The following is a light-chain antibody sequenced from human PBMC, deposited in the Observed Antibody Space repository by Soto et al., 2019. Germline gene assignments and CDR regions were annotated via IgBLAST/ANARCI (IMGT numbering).Light chain of an antibody. Sequence: IVITQSPSTLSVSPGERATLSCRASQSVSSNLAWYQQKPGQAPRLLISDASNRATGIPARFSGSGFGTDFTLTISSLEAEDSAVYYCQQRRSWQVTFAQGTRMAI. CDR2: DAS. CDR3: QQRRSWQVT. CDR1: QSVSSN. V-gene: IGKV3D-11*02. J-gene: IGKJ5*01.